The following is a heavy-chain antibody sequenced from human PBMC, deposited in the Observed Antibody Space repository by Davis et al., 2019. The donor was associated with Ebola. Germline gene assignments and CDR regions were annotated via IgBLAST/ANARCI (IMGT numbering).Heavy chain of an antibody. CDR2: INHRGST. V-gene: IGHV4-34*01. Sequence: PSETLSLTCAVYGGSSSAYSWTWIRKPPGKGLEGIGDINHRGSTNYNPSLESRITISVDASTNQFSLRLTSVTAADTAVYYCARLQWLAYYFDYWGQGSLVNVSS. CDR1: GGSSSAYS. D-gene: IGHD6-19*01. J-gene: IGHJ4*02. CDR3: ARLQWLAYYFDY.